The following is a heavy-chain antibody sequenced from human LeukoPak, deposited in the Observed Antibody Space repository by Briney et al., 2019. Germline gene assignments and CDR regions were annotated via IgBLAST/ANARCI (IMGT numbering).Heavy chain of an antibody. D-gene: IGHD3-16*01. CDR2: ISSSSSYI. V-gene: IGHV3-21*04. Sequence: GGSLRLSCAASGFTFSSYSMNWVRQAPGKGLEWVSSISSSSSYIYYADSVKGRFTISRDNSKNTLYLQMNSLRADDTAVYYCAKVGGGFNPTLYFDFWGQGTLVTVSS. CDR1: GFTFSSYS. CDR3: AKVGGGFNPTLYFDF. J-gene: IGHJ4*02.